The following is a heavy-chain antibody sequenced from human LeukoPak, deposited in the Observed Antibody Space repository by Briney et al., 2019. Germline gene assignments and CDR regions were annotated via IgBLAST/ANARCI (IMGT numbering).Heavy chain of an antibody. CDR2: MYHTGNT. V-gene: IGHV4-38-2*02. D-gene: IGHD6-13*01. CDR3: ARDGSTWSRVDY. J-gene: IGHJ4*02. Sequence: SETLSLTCTVSGYSIASGYHWGWTRQPPGEGLEWIASMYHTGNTYYNPSLKSRVTISIDTSKNQFSLKLRSVTAADTAVYYCARDGSTWSRVDYWGQGTLVTVSS. CDR1: GYSIASGYH.